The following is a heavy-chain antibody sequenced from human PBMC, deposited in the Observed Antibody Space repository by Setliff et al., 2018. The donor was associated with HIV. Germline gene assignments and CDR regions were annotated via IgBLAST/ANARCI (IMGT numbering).Heavy chain of an antibody. V-gene: IGHV5-51*01. CDR1: GYSFTSYW. CDR3: ARLSGDTDYYYYYYMDV. Sequence: GESLKISCKGSGYSFTSYWIGWVRQMPGKGLEWMGVIYPGDSDTSYSPSFQGQVTISADKSISTAYLQWSSLKASDTAMYYCARLSGDTDYYYYYYMDVWGKGTTVTVSS. J-gene: IGHJ6*03. D-gene: IGHD3-10*01. CDR2: IYPGDSDT.